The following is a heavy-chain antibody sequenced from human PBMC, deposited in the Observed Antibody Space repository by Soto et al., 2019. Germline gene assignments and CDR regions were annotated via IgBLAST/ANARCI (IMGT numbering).Heavy chain of an antibody. CDR1: GFTVSNNY. CDR3: ARAKFAAMVSVADY. CDR2: IYSGGYT. D-gene: IGHD5-18*01. Sequence: EVQLVESGGGLIQPGGSLRLSCAVSGFTVSNNYMSWVRQAPGKGLEGVSVIYSGGYTAYGDSVKGRFTISRDNSKNTLYLQMNSLRAEDTAVYYCARAKFAAMVSVADYWGQGTLVTVSS. J-gene: IGHJ4*02. V-gene: IGHV3-53*01.